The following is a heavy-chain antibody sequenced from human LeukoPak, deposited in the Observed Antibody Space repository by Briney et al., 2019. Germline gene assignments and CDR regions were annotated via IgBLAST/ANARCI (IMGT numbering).Heavy chain of an antibody. CDR2: IYTSGSA. CDR1: GGSIRSYY. CDR3: ARGSVPYYYDSSGYYDAFDI. J-gene: IGHJ3*02. V-gene: IGHV4-4*07. D-gene: IGHD3-22*01. Sequence: SETLSLACTVSGGSIRSYYWSWIQQPAGKGLEWIGRIYTSGSANYNPSLKSRVTMSVDTSKNQFSLKLSSVTAADTAVYYCARGSVPYYYDSSGYYDAFDIWGQGTMVTVSS.